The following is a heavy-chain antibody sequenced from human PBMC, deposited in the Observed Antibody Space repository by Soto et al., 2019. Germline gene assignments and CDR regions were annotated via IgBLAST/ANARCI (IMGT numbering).Heavy chain of an antibody. Sequence: QIRLLQSGAEVKKPGASVKVTCKASGYTFRNFGISWVRQAPGQGLEWMGWISAYNANANYAQKFQGRLTMTADTSTSTAYMELRSLRSDDTAVYYWARENSYFDYWGQGTLVTVSS. CDR2: ISAYNANA. J-gene: IGHJ4*02. V-gene: IGHV1-18*01. CDR3: ARENSYFDY. CDR1: GYTFRNFG.